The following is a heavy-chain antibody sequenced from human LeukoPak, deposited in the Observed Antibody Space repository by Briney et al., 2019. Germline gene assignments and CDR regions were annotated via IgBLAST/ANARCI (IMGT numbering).Heavy chain of an antibody. CDR3: ARENWGSSFDY. Sequence: GGSLRLSCTASGFPFSSDWMHWVRQARGKGLVWVSRINSDGSSTRYADSVKGRFTISRDNAKNTLYLQMNSLRAEDTAVYYCARENWGSSFDYWGQGTLVTVSS. V-gene: IGHV3-74*01. D-gene: IGHD7-27*01. CDR1: GFPFSSDW. J-gene: IGHJ4*02. CDR2: INSDGSST.